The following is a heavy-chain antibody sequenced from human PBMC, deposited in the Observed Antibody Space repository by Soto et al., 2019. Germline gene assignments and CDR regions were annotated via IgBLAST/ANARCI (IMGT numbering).Heavy chain of an antibody. CDR3: ARWPDGYYYYGMDV. Sequence: QVQLVQSGAEVKKPGASVKVSCKASGYTITSYDINWVRQATGQGLEWMGWMNPNSGNTCYAQKFQGRVTMTRNTSISTAYMELSSLRSEDTAVYYCARWPDGYYYYGMDVWGQGTTVTVSS. J-gene: IGHJ6*02. CDR1: GYTITSYD. V-gene: IGHV1-8*01. CDR2: MNPNSGNT.